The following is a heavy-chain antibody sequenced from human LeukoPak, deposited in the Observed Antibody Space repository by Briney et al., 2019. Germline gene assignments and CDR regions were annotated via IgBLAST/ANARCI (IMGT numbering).Heavy chain of an antibody. Sequence: GGSLRLSCAASGFTFSSYGIHWVRQAPGKGLEWVAVISYVGDDQFYAESVKGRFTISRDNSKKTVFLQMNSLRGEDTAVYYCAKSRVRGVSYFDYWGQGTLVTVSS. D-gene: IGHD3-10*01. CDR2: ISYVGDDQ. J-gene: IGHJ4*02. CDR1: GFTFSSYG. CDR3: AKSRVRGVSYFDY. V-gene: IGHV3-30*18.